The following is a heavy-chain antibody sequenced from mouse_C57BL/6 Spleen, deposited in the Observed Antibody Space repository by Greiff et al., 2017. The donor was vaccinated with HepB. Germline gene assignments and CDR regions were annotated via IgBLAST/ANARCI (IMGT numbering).Heavy chain of an antibody. CDR1: GYTFTSYW. D-gene: IGHD2-5*01. CDR2: IDPNSGGT. Sequence: QVQLKQPGAELVKPGASVKLSCKASGYTFTSYWMHWVKQRPGRGLEWIGRIDPNSGGTKYNEKFKSKATLTVDKPSSTAYMQLSSLTSEDSAVYYCARGRYSNPYYYAMDYWGQGTSVTVSS. CDR3: ARGRYSNPYYYAMDY. J-gene: IGHJ4*01. V-gene: IGHV1-72*01.